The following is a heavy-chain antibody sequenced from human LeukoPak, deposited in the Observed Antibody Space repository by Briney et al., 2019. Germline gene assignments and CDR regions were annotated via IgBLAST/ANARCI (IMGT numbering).Heavy chain of an antibody. D-gene: IGHD3-10*01. Sequence: GGSLRLFCAASGFTFSSYAMSWVRQAPGKGLEWVSAISGSGGSTYYADSVKGRFTISRDNSKNTLYLQMNSLRAEDTAVYYCARAQGRILWFGELFLDYFDYWGQGTLVTVSS. CDR3: ARAQGRILWFGELFLDYFDY. CDR2: ISGSGGST. CDR1: GFTFSSYA. V-gene: IGHV3-23*01. J-gene: IGHJ4*02.